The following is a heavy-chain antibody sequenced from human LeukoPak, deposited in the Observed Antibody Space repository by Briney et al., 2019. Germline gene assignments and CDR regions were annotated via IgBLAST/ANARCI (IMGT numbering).Heavy chain of an antibody. CDR2: ISSSGSTI. D-gene: IGHD6-13*01. V-gene: IGHV3-11*01. CDR1: GFTFSDYY. Sequence: GGSLRLSCAASGFTFSDYYMSWIRQAPGKGLEWVSYISSSGSTIYYADSVKGRFTISRDNAKNSLYLQMNSLRAEDTAVYYCARDRGSSFHDAFDIWGQGTMVTVSS. J-gene: IGHJ3*02. CDR3: ARDRGSSFHDAFDI.